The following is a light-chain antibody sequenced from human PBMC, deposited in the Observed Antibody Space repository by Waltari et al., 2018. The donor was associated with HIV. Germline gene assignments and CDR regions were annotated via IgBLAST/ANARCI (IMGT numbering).Light chain of an antibody. CDR1: RDVSNF. J-gene: IGKJ5*01. V-gene: IGKV1-9*01. Sequence: DIPLTQSPSFLSASVGDRVSITCRASRDVSNFLAWYQKKPGTAPKLLIYGASTLQSGVPSRFGGSGSGAQFTLTINSLQPDDFATYYCQQSDSYPLTFGQGTRL. CDR3: QQSDSYPLT. CDR2: GAS.